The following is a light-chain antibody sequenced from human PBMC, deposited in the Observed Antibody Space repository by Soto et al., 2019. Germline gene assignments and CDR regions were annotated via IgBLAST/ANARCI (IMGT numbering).Light chain of an antibody. V-gene: IGLV2-11*01. CDR2: DVS. Sequence: QSALTQPRSVSGSAGQSVTISCTGTSIDVGGYNYVSWYQQHPGKAPKLMIYDVSERPSGVPDRFSGSKSGNTASLTISGLQAEDEADYYCCSYAGSFYVFGTGTKVTVL. CDR3: CSYAGSFYV. J-gene: IGLJ1*01. CDR1: SIDVGGYNY.